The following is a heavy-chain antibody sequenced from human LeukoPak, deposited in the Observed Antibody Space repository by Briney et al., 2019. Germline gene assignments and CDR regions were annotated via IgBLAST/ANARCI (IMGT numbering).Heavy chain of an antibody. CDR3: AREMVRGVITG. CDR1: GFTFSSDS. CDR2: ITSGGSFI. Sequence: GGSLRLSCAASGFTFSSDSMSWVRQAPGKGLEWVSSITSGGSFIYYADSVKGRFTISRDNAENSLYLQMNSLRAEDTAVYYCAREMVRGVITGWGQGTLVTVSS. J-gene: IGHJ4*02. D-gene: IGHD3-10*01. V-gene: IGHV3-21*01.